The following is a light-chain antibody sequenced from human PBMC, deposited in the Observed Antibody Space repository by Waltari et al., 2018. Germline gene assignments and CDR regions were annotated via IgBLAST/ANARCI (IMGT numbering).Light chain of an antibody. Sequence: EIVLTQSPGTLSLSPGERATLSCRARQSVSRSYLAWYQQKPGQAPRLLIYGASRRATGIPDRFSGSGSGTDFTLTISRLEPEDCAVYYCQQYGNSPITFGQGTRLEIK. V-gene: IGKV3-20*01. CDR3: QQYGNSPIT. J-gene: IGKJ5*01. CDR2: GAS. CDR1: QSVSRSY.